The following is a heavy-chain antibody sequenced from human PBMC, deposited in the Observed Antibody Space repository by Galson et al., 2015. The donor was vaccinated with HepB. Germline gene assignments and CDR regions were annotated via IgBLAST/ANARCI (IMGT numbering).Heavy chain of an antibody. CDR1: GFSLSTSGMC. CDR2: IDWDDDK. D-gene: IGHD2-15*01. Sequence: PALVKPTQTLTLTCTFSGFSLSTSGMCVSWIRQPPGKALEWLALIDWDDDKYYSTSLKTRLTISKDTSKNQVVLTMTNMDPVDTATYYCARMIGGSCSDYYYYGMDVWGQGTTVTVSS. V-gene: IGHV2-70*01. J-gene: IGHJ6*02. CDR3: ARMIGGSCSDYYYYGMDV.